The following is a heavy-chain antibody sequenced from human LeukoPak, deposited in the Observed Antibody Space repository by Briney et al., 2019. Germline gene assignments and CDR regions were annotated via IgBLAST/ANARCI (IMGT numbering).Heavy chain of an antibody. CDR2: ISAYNGNT. J-gene: IGHJ4*02. V-gene: IGHV1-18*01. CDR1: GYTFTSYG. D-gene: IGHD3-10*01. CDR3: ARDKGYYYGSGKTFDY. Sequence: ASVTVSCKASGYTFTSYGISWVRQAPGQGLEWMGWISAYNGNTNYAQKLQGRVTMTTDTSTSTAYMELRSLRSDDTAVYYCARDKGYYYGSGKTFDYWGQGTLVTVSS.